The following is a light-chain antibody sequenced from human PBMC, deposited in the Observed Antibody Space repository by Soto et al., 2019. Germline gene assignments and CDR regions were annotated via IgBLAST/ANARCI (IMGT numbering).Light chain of an antibody. J-gene: IGLJ1*01. V-gene: IGLV2-14*01. CDR1: TSDFGFYNY. Sequence: QSVLTQPASVSGSPGQSITISCTGTTSDFGFYNYVSWYQHHPGKAPKLLIYEVTNRHSGVSNRFSGSKSGNTASLTISGLQAEDEADYYCSSYTSSTDYVFGTGTKVTGL. CDR3: SSYTSSTDYV. CDR2: EVT.